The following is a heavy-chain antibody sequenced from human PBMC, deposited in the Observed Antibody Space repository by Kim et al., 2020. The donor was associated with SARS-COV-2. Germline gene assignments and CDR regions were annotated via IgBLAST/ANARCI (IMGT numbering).Heavy chain of an antibody. V-gene: IGHV3-30*04. CDR3: ARPSRGGTGDRDAFDI. D-gene: IGHD2-8*02. CDR1: GFTFSSYA. J-gene: IGHJ3*02. CDR2: ISYDGSNK. Sequence: GGSLRLSCAASGFTFSSYAMHWVRQAPGKGLEWVAVISYDGSNKYYADSVKGRFTISRDNSKNTLYLQMNSLRAEDTAVYYCARPSRGGTGDRDAFDIWGQGTMVTVSS.